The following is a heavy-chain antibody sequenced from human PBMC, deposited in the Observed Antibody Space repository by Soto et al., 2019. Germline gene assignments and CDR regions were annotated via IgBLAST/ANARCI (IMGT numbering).Heavy chain of an antibody. D-gene: IGHD4-17*01. CDR1: GYTFTSYG. CDR2: ISAYNGNT. Sequence: ASVKVSCKASGYTFTSYGISWVRQAPGQGLEWMGWISAYNGNTNYAQKLQGRVTMTKDTSTSTAYMELRSLRSDDTAVYYCAKDSMTTVTTRLDYWGQGTLVTVSS. CDR3: AKDSMTTVTTRLDY. J-gene: IGHJ4*02. V-gene: IGHV1-18*01.